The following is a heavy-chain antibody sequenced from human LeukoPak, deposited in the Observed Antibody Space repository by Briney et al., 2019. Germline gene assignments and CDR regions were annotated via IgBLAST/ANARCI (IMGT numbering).Heavy chain of an antibody. J-gene: IGHJ6*03. CDR3: ARHQSPIVGAFSPPDPYYYYMDV. CDR2: ISAYNGNT. V-gene: IGHV1-18*01. CDR1: GYTFTSYG. D-gene: IGHD1-26*01. Sequence: GASVKVSCKASGYTFTSYGISWVRQAPGQGLEWMGWISAYNGNTNYAQKLQGRVTMTTDTSTSTAYMELRSLRSDGTAVYYCARHQSPIVGAFSPPDPYYYYMDVWGKGTTVTISS.